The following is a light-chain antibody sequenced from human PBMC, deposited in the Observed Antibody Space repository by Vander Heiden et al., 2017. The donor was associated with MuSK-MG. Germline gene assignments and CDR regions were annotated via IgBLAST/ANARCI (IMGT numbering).Light chain of an antibody. CDR3: QQRSYWPPFT. V-gene: IGKV3-11*01. Sequence: EIVLTQSPGTLSLSPGDRATLSCRASQSVNTFLDWYQQRPGQAPRLLIYDASKRATGIPARFSGSGYGTDFTLTISSLEPEDFAVYFCQQRSYWPPFTFGQGTQLETK. J-gene: IGKJ5*01. CDR2: DAS. CDR1: QSVNTF.